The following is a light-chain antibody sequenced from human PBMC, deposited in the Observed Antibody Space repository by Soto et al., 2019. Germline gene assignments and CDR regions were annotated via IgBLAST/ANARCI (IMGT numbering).Light chain of an antibody. V-gene: IGKV3-15*01. J-gene: IGKJ1*01. CDR2: GAS. CDR1: QSVSSN. CDR3: QQYNTWLRT. Sequence: EIVMTQSPATLSVSPGERATLSCRASQSVSSNLAWYQQKPGQAPRLLIYGASTRATGIPARFSGSGSGTEFTLTISSLQSEDFAVYYCQQYNTWLRTFGQGNKVEIK.